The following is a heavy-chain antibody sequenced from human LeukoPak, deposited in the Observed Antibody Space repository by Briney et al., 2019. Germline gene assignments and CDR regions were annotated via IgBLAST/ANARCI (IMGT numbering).Heavy chain of an antibody. Sequence: GGSLRLSCAASGFIFSSYGMHWVRQAPGKGLEWVAVIWSDGSNKYYSDSVKGRVTISRDNSKNTVYLQMNSLRAEDTAMYYCAREGGRVEAPLDYWGQGTLVTVST. D-gene: IGHD1-26*01. J-gene: IGHJ4*02. CDR2: IWSDGSNK. CDR3: AREGGRVEAPLDY. CDR1: GFIFSSYG. V-gene: IGHV3-33*08.